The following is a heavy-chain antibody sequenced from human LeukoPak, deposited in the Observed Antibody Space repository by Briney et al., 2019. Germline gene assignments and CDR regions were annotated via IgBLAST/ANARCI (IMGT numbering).Heavy chain of an antibody. V-gene: IGHV3-30*18. CDR3: AKEAASCLDY. D-gene: IGHD2-2*01. J-gene: IGHJ4*02. Sequence: GGSLRLSCAASGFTFSIYGIHWVRQAPGKGLEWVAVISYDGSNKYYADSVKGRFTISRDNSKNTLYLQMNSLRAEDTAVYYCAKEAASCLDYWGQGTLVTVSS. CDR1: GFTFSIYG. CDR2: ISYDGSNK.